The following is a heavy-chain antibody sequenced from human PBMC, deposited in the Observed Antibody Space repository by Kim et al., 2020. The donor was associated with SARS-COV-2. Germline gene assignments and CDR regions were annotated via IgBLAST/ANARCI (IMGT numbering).Heavy chain of an antibody. CDR3: ARDRSGYYYALAD. V-gene: IGHV3-66*01. CDR1: GFNISYNY. CDR2: IYTGGGT. Sequence: GGSLRLSCATSGFNISYNYMIWVRQAPGKGLEWVSVIYTGGGTYYADSAKGRFTVSRDNSKRTVYLQMNSLRAEDTAVYYCARDRSGYYYALADWGQGTLVTVSS. J-gene: IGHJ4*02. D-gene: IGHD3-22*01.